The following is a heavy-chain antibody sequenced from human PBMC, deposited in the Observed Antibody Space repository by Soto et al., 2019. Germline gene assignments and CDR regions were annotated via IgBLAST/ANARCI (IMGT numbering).Heavy chain of an antibody. V-gene: IGHV3-23*01. J-gene: IGHJ4*02. CDR3: ATSIAAAGTPGGY. CDR1: GFTFSSYA. Sequence: EVQLLESGGGLVQPGGSLRLSCAASGFTFSSYAMSWVRQAPGKGLEWVSAISGSGGSTYYADSVKGRFTISRDNSKNTLYLQMNSLRVEDTAVYYCATSIAAAGTPGGYWGQGTLVTVSS. CDR2: ISGSGGST. D-gene: IGHD6-13*01.